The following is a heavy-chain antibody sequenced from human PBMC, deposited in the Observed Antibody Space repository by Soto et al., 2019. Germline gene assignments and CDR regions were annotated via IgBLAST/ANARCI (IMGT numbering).Heavy chain of an antibody. Sequence: ASVKVSCKASGYTFTSYLISWVRQAPGQGLEWMGWISVNNGNTNYAQKLQGRVTMTTDTSTSTAYMELRSLRSDDTAVYFCARGGYYDSSGFRNYHYYGMNVWGQGTTVTVSS. D-gene: IGHD3-22*01. CDR1: GYTFTSYL. CDR3: ARGGYYDSSGFRNYHYYGMNV. V-gene: IGHV1-18*01. J-gene: IGHJ6*02. CDR2: ISVNNGNT.